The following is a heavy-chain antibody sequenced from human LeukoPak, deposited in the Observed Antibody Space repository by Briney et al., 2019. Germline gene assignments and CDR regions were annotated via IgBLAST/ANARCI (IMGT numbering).Heavy chain of an antibody. Sequence: GALRLSCAASGFTFSSYSMNWVRQAPGKGLEWVSYISSSSSTIYYADSVKGRFTISRDNAKNSLYLQMNSLRDEDTAVYYCARTTYCSSTSCRKGFDYWGQGTLVTVSS. V-gene: IGHV3-48*02. CDR1: GFTFSSYS. J-gene: IGHJ4*02. D-gene: IGHD2-2*01. CDR3: ARTTYCSSTSCRKGFDY. CDR2: ISSSSSTI.